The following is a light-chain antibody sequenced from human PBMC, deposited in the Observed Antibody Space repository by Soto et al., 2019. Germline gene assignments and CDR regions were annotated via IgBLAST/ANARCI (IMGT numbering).Light chain of an antibody. CDR2: DAS. CDR3: QQYNSYALT. V-gene: IGKV1-5*01. Sequence: DIQMTQSPSTLSASVGDRVTITCRASQSISDWLAWYQQKPGKAPKLLIYDASNLQSGVPSRFSGSGSGTEFTLTISSLQPDDFATYYCQQYNSYALTFGGGTKVEIK. CDR1: QSISDW. J-gene: IGKJ4*01.